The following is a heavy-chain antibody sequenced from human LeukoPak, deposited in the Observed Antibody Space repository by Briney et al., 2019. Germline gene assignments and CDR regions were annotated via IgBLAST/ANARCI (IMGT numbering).Heavy chain of an antibody. CDR1: GFTFSSYG. J-gene: IGHJ4*02. Sequence: GGSLRLSCAASGFTFSSYGMHWVRQAPGKGLEWVSAISGSGGSTYYADSVKGRFTISRDNSKNTLYLQMNSLRAEDTAVYYCAKGDSAYGEFDYWGQGTLVTVSS. V-gene: IGHV3-23*01. CDR2: ISGSGGST. CDR3: AKGDSAYGEFDY. D-gene: IGHD3-10*01.